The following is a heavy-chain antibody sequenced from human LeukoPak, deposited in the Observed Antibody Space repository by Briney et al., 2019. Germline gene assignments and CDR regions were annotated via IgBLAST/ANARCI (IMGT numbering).Heavy chain of an antibody. CDR1: GGSFSVYY. CDR2: IYNSGST. Sequence: SETLSLTCAVYGGSFSVYYWSWIRQSPGKGPEWIGYIYNSGSTNYNPSLKSRVTISLDTTKKQFSLKLTSVTAADTAIYYCATEYCASSSCRFDSWGQGTLVTVSP. J-gene: IGHJ4*02. V-gene: IGHV4-59*01. D-gene: IGHD2-2*01. CDR3: ATEYCASSSCRFDS.